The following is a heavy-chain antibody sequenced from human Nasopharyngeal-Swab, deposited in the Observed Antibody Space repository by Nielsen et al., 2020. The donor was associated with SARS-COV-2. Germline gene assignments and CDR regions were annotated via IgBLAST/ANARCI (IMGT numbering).Heavy chain of an antibody. CDR2: ISGSGGST. D-gene: IGHD4-17*01. Sequence: GGSLRLSYAASGSTFSSYAMSWVRQAPGKGLEWVSAISGSGGSTYYADSVKGRFTISRDNSKNTLYLQMNSLRAEDTAVYYCAKYYGDYPYYYYYMDVWGKGTTVTVSS. J-gene: IGHJ6*03. CDR3: AKYYGDYPYYYYYMDV. CDR1: GSTFSSYA. V-gene: IGHV3-23*01.